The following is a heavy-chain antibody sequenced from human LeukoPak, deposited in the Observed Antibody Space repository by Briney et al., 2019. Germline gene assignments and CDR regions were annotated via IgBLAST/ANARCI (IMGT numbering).Heavy chain of an antibody. J-gene: IGHJ6*03. CDR3: ARDPTTPTHENQHYYYYYYMDV. CDR2: IYYSGST. V-gene: IGHV4-39*07. D-gene: IGHD4-11*01. CDR1: GGSISSSSYY. Sequence: SETLSLTCTVSGGSISSSSYYWGWIRQPPGKGLEWIGSIYYSGSTYYNPSLKSRVTISVDTSKNQFSLKLSSVTAADTAVYYCARDPTTPTHENQHYYYYYYMDVWGKGTTVTVSS.